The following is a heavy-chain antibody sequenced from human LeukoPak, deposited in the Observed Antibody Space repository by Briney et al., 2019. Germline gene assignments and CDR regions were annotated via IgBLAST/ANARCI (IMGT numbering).Heavy chain of an antibody. D-gene: IGHD6-13*01. Sequence: GGSLRLXCAASGFTFDDYAMHWVRQAPGKGLESVSGISWNSGSIGYADSVKGRFTISRDNAKNPLYLQMNSLRAEDMALYYCAKDAGKVAAAGRGLDYWGQGTLVTVSS. CDR3: AKDAGKVAAAGRGLDY. J-gene: IGHJ4*02. V-gene: IGHV3-9*03. CDR2: ISWNSGSI. CDR1: GFTFDDYA.